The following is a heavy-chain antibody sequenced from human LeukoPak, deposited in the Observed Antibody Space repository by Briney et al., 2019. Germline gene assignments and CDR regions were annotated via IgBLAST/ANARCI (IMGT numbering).Heavy chain of an antibody. CDR2: IYYSGST. J-gene: IGHJ4*02. Sequence: SETLSLTCTVSGGSIRNYYWSWIRQPPGKGLEWIGYIYYSGSTSYNPSLKSRVTISVDTSKNQFSLKLSSVSAAGTAVYYCARDPHSDSSSWYGDYWGQGALVTVYS. CDR1: GGSIRNYY. D-gene: IGHD6-13*01. V-gene: IGHV4-59*12. CDR3: ARDPHSDSSSWYGDY.